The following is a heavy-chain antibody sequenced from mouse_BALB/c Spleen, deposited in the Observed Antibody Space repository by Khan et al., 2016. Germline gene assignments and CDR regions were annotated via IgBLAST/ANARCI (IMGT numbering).Heavy chain of an antibody. J-gene: IGHJ3*01. CDR2: IGYRGST. CDR1: GYSITSDYA. Sequence: EVQLQESGPGLVKPSQSLSLTCTVTGYSITSDYAWNWIRQFPGNKLEWMGYIGYRGSTSYHPSLKSRISITRDSSKNQFFLQLNSVTTEDTATYYCALLRLAYWGQGTLVTVSA. D-gene: IGHD1-2*01. CDR3: ALLRLAY. V-gene: IGHV3-2*02.